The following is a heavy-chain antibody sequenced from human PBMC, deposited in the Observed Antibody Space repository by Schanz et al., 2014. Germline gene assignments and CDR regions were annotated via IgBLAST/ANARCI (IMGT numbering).Heavy chain of an antibody. D-gene: IGHD2-8*02. V-gene: IGHV3-33*03. J-gene: IGHJ4*02. Sequence: VQLVESGGGVVQPGRSLRLSCSASGFTLSSYGMHWVRQAPGKGLEWLAVIWFDGTNKYNADSVKGRFSISRDNSQNTLYLQMDSLRPEDTAVYFCAKDTGYCHGGACYCFEYWGLGILVTVSS. CDR2: IWFDGTNK. CDR3: AKDTGYCHGGACYCFEY. CDR1: GFTLSSYG.